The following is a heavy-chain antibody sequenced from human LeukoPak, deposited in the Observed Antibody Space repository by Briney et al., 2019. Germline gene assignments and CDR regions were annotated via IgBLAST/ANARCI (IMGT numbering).Heavy chain of an antibody. CDR3: ARENMDTAMAFDY. CDR2: ISSSSTYI. Sequence: GGSLRLSCAASGFTFGSYTMNWVRQAPGKGLEWVLSISSSSTYIYYADSLKGRFTISRDNANNSLYLQMNSLRAEDTAVYYCARENMDTAMAFDYWGQGTLVTVSS. CDR1: GFTFGSYT. V-gene: IGHV3-21*01. D-gene: IGHD5-18*01. J-gene: IGHJ4*02.